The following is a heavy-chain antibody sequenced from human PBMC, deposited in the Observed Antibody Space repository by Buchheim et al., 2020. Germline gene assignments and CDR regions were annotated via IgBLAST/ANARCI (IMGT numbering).Heavy chain of an antibody. D-gene: IGHD3-9*01. J-gene: IGHJ4*02. CDR2: IKQDGGEK. CDR1: GMTFSGSW. Sequence: EVQLVESGGGSVQPGGSLRLSCAASGMTFSGSWMSWVRQAPGKGLEWVAYIKQDGGEKNYVDSVRGRFTISRDKAKNLLYLQMNSLRAEDTAVYYCARAATGYFFDYWGQGTL. V-gene: IGHV3-7*01. CDR3: ARAATGYFFDY.